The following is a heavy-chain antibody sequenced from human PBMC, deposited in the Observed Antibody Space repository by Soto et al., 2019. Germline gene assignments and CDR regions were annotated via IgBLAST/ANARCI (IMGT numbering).Heavy chain of an antibody. CDR3: ARNVIVVLVLDY. CDR2: IYYSGST. CDR1: GGSISSSSYY. J-gene: IGHJ4*02. V-gene: IGHV4-39*01. D-gene: IGHD2-8*02. Sequence: PSQTLSLTCTVSGGSISSSSYYWGWIRQPPGKGLEWIGSIYYSGSTYYNPSLKSRVTISVDTSKNQFSLKLSSVTAADTAVYYCARNVIVVLVLDYWGQGTLVTVSS.